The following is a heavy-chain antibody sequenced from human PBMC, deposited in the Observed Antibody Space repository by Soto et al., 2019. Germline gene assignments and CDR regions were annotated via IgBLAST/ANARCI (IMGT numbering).Heavy chain of an antibody. Sequence: SLRLSCAASGFTFSSYGMHWFRQAPGKGLEWVAVISYDGSNKYYADSVKGRFTISRDNSKNTLYLQMNSLRAEDTAVYYCAKVPYYYDSSGYYYWGQGTLVTVSS. V-gene: IGHV3-30*18. D-gene: IGHD3-22*01. CDR2: ISYDGSNK. CDR3: AKVPYYYDSSGYYY. CDR1: GFTFSSYG. J-gene: IGHJ4*02.